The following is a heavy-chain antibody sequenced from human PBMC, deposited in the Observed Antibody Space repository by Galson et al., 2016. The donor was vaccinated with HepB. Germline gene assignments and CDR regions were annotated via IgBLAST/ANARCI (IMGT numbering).Heavy chain of an antibody. CDR1: GFPFSSYS. D-gene: IGHD3/OR15-3a*01. CDR2: ISTDGNNG. Sequence: SLRLSCAASGFPFSSYSMHWVRQAPGKGLEWVAVISTDGNNGYFADSVKGRFTISRDNSKNTLDLQLNSLRPEDTAVYYCARRTYNYDVYWGQGTLVTVSS. V-gene: IGHV3-30*04. J-gene: IGHJ4*02. CDR3: ARRTYNYDVY.